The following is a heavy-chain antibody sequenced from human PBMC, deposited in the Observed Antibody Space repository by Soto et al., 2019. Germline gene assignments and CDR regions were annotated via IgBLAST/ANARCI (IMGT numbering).Heavy chain of an antibody. CDR2: FESGGSI. Sequence: VGSLRLSCAASGFSVRTNYMSWVRQAPGKGLEWVSVFESGGSIYYADSVKGRFIIYRDYAKNTVYLQMNSLRAEDTAVHYCARAGVTQDFFDYWGQGTLVTVSS. J-gene: IGHJ4*02. D-gene: IGHD2-21*02. CDR1: GFSVRTNY. V-gene: IGHV3-53*01. CDR3: ARAGVTQDFFDY.